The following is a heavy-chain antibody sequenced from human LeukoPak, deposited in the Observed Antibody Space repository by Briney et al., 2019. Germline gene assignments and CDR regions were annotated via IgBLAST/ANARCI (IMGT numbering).Heavy chain of an antibody. D-gene: IGHD7-27*01. V-gene: IGHV3-48*03. Sequence: PGGSLRLSCAASGFTFSSYEMNWVRQAPGKGLEWVSYISSSGSTIYYADSVKGRLTISRDNAKNSLHLQMNSLRAEDTAVYYCARDPGDAFDIWGQGTMVTVSS. J-gene: IGHJ3*02. CDR2: ISSSGSTI. CDR1: GFTFSSYE. CDR3: ARDPGDAFDI.